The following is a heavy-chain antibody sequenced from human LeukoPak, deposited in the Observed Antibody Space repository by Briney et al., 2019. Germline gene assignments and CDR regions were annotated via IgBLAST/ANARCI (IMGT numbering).Heavy chain of an antibody. CDR2: IYTSGST. CDR3: ARLLDGYYMDV. V-gene: IGHV4-4*09. D-gene: IGHD1-1*01. CDR1: GGSFSGYY. J-gene: IGHJ6*03. Sequence: SETLSLTCAVYGGSFSGYYWSWIRQPPGKGLEWIGYIYTSGSTNYNPSLKSRVTISVDTSKNQFSLKLSSVTAADTAVYYCARLLDGYYMDVWGKGTTVTVSS.